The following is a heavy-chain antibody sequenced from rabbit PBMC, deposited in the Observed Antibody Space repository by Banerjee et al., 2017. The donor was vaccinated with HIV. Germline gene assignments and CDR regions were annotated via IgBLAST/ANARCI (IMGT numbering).Heavy chain of an antibody. CDR1: GIDFSLYYM. Sequence: QEQLKESGGGLVQPGGSLKLSCKASGIDFSLYYMSWVRQAPGKGLEWIACIFVGSSGTTYYANWAKGRFTISKTSSTTVTLQMTSLTAADTATYFCTRDRRYVGYEDYGYGNFDLWGPGTLVTVS. V-gene: IGHV1S45*01. CDR2: IFVGSSGTT. J-gene: IGHJ4*01. CDR3: TRDRRYVGYEDYGYGNFDL. D-gene: IGHD6-1*01.